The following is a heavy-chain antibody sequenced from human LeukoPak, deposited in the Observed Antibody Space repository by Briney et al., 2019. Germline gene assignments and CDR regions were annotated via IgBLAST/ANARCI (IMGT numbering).Heavy chain of an antibody. D-gene: IGHD3-22*01. CDR2: INPSGGST. Sequence: ASVKVSCKVSGYTFTSYYMHWVRQAPGQGLEWMGIINPSGGSTSYAQKFQGRVTMTRDTSTSTVYMELSSLRSEDTAVYYCARTNPLSYYGYNWFDPWGQGTLVTVSS. CDR1: GYTFTSYY. V-gene: IGHV1-46*01. J-gene: IGHJ5*02. CDR3: ARTNPLSYYGYNWFDP.